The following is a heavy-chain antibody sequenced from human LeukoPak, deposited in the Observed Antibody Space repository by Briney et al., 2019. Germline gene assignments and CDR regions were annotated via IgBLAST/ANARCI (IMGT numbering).Heavy chain of an antibody. CDR2: INSDGSST. V-gene: IGHV3-74*01. CDR3: ARGADYVWGSYRPLGY. D-gene: IGHD3-16*02. CDR1: GFTFSSYW. Sequence: PGGSLRLSCAASGFTFSSYWMHWVRQAPGKGLVWVSRINSDGSSTSYADSVKGRFTISRDNAKNTLYLQMNSLRAEDTAVYYCARGADYVWGSYRPLGYWGQGTLVTVSS. J-gene: IGHJ4*02.